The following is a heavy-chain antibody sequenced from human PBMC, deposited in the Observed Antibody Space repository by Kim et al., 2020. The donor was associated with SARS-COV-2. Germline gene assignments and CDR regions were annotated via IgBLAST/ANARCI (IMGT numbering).Heavy chain of an antibody. V-gene: IGHV4-34*01. D-gene: IGHD3-9*01. CDR1: GGSFSGYY. CDR2: INHSGST. CDR3: ARGSEYFDWLWGGSRFDP. J-gene: IGHJ5*02. Sequence: SETLSLTCAVYGGSFSGYYWSWIRQPPGKGLEWIGEINHSGSTNYNPSLKSRVTISVDTSKNQFSLKLSSVTAADTAVYYCARGSEYFDWLWGGSRFDPWGQGTLVTVSS.